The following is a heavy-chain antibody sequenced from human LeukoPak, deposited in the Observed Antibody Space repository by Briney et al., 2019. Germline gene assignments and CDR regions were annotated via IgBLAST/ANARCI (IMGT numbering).Heavy chain of an antibody. Sequence: GGSLRLSCAAYGFTFSSYAMNWDRQAPGKGLEWLSTISDIGGNTYYADSVKGRFTISRDNSRNTLYLQMNSLRVEDTAVYFCAKTPKTGSFDYWGQGTLVTVSS. D-gene: IGHD1-14*01. V-gene: IGHV3-23*01. CDR2: ISDIGGNT. J-gene: IGHJ4*02. CDR3: AKTPKTGSFDY. CDR1: GFTFSSYA.